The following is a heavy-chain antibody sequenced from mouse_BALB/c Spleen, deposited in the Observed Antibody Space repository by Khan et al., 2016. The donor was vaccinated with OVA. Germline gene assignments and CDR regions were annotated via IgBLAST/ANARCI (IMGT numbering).Heavy chain of an antibody. CDR3: ARPYDGYYAWLTY. CDR1: GYSITSDYA. D-gene: IGHD2-3*01. V-gene: IGHV3-2*02. CDR2: ISYSGST. J-gene: IGHJ3*01. Sequence: EVKLQESGPGLVKPSQSLSLTCSVTGYSITSDYAWNWIRQFPGNKLEWMGYISYSGSTKYNPSLKSRISITRDTSKNQFFLQLNSVTIEDTATYYCARPYDGYYAWLTYWSQGTLVTVSA.